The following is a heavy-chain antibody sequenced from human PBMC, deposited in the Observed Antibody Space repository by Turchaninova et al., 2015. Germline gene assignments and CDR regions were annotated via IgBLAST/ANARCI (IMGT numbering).Heavy chain of an antibody. CDR3: ARDSGGGDPYNWFDP. V-gene: IGHV1-3*01. Sequence: QVQLVQSGAEVKRPGASVRVSCAASGYTFTRYAMPWVRQAPGKRLEGMGWINAGNGDTKYSQRLQGRVTITRDTSASTAYMELSSLRGEDTAVYYCARDSGGGDPYNWFDPWGQGTRVTVSS. J-gene: IGHJ5*02. CDR2: INAGNGDT. D-gene: IGHD2-15*01. CDR1: GYTFTRYA.